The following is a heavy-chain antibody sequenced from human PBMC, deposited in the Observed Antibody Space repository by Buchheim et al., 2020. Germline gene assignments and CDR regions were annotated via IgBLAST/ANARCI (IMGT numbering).Heavy chain of an antibody. CDR3: AKGVVASPGLSYGMDV. Sequence: EVQLLESGGGFIQPGGSLRLSCAASGFTFSSYAMSWVRQAPGKGLEWVSVICCSGGSTYYADSVKGLFTISRDNSKNTLYLQMNSLRAEDTAVYFCAKGVVASPGLSYGMDVWGQGTT. CDR2: ICCSGGST. J-gene: IGHJ6*02. D-gene: IGHD3-22*01. V-gene: IGHV3-23*01. CDR1: GFTFSSYA.